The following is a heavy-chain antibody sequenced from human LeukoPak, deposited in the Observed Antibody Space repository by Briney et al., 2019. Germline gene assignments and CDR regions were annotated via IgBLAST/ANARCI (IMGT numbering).Heavy chain of an antibody. V-gene: IGHV1-69*13. Sequence: SVKVSCKSSGGTFNNYAINWVRQAPGHGLEWMGGIIPIFGTADYAQKFQGRVTISADEATSTVYMDLSSLRSEDTAVYYCARGLAPVIFGVAQGGNAFEIWGQGTMVTVSS. CDR2: IIPIFGTA. D-gene: IGHD3-3*01. CDR1: GGTFNNYA. J-gene: IGHJ3*02. CDR3: ARGLAPVIFGVAQGGNAFEI.